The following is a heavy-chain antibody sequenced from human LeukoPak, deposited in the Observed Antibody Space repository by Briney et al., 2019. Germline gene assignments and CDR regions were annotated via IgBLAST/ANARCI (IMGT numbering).Heavy chain of an antibody. Sequence: GGSLRLSCAASRFTVSSNYMSWVRQAPGKGLEWVSVIYSGGSTYYADSVKGRFTISRDNSKNTLYLQMNSLRAEDTAVYYCGVGVAAGRVFDYWGQGTLVTVSS. D-gene: IGHD6-13*01. CDR3: GVGVAAGRVFDY. J-gene: IGHJ4*02. V-gene: IGHV3-53*01. CDR2: IYSGGST. CDR1: RFTVSSNY.